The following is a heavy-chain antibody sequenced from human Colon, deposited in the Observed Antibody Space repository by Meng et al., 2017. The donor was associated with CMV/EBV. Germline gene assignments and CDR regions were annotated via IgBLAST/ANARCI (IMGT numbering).Heavy chain of an antibody. CDR2: IDPRGTTT. Sequence: GGSLRLSCEASGFNFRSFWMDWVRRAPGKGLAWVSHIDPRGTTTDYADSVRGRFTISRDNAKSTLYLQIESLRVEDTAVYYCARPKTTMSVLRAFDVWGQGTMVTVSS. V-gene: IGHV3-74*01. CDR3: ARPKTTMSVLRAFDV. D-gene: IGHD4-11*01. CDR1: GFNFRSFW. J-gene: IGHJ3*01.